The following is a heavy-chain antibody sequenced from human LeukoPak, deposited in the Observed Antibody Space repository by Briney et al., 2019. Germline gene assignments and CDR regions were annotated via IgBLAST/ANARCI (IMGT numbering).Heavy chain of an antibody. D-gene: IGHD3-10*01. CDR3: ARVGSGSRQDYYYYGLDV. CDR2: IYHSGST. Sequence: PSETLSLTCGVSGYSISSGYYWARVRQPPGEGLEWIASIYHSGSTYYNPSVKSRVTISVDTSKNQFSLNFNSVTAADTAVYYCARVGSGSRQDYYYYGLDVWGKGTTVTVSS. V-gene: IGHV4-38-2*01. J-gene: IGHJ6*04. CDR1: GYSISSGYY.